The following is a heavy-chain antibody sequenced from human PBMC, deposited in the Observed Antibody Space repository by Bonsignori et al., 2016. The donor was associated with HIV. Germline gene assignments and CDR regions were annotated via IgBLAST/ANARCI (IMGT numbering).Heavy chain of an antibody. CDR1: GFHVSTNS. Sequence: GGSLRLSCAASGFHVSTNSMEWVRQAPGKGLEWVSGINSGGTTLYADSVKGRFTVSRDNSRNTMFLQMNSLRAADTAVYYCARGDYVYVWGSYRYAGMDVWGKGTTVTVSS. J-gene: IGHJ6*04. V-gene: IGHV3-53*01. D-gene: IGHD3-16*02. CDR3: ARGDYVYVWGSYRYAGMDV. CDR2: INSGGTT.